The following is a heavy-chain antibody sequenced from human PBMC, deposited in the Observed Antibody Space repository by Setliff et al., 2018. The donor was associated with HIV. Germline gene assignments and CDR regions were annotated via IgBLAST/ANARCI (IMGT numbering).Heavy chain of an antibody. Sequence: SETLSLTCIVSRGSISSTSHYWGWVRQSPGRRLEWIGSIYYSGRTYYNPSLKSRITISLDTSKNQFSLKLSSVTAADTAVYYCARGIAAAGGYFDYWGPGTLVTVSS. CDR2: IYYSGRT. V-gene: IGHV4-39*07. J-gene: IGHJ4*02. CDR1: RGSISSTSHY. D-gene: IGHD6-13*01. CDR3: ARGIAAAGGYFDY.